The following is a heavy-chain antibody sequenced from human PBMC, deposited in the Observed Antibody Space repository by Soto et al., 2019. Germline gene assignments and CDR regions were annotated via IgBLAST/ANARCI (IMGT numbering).Heavy chain of an antibody. CDR3: ARVEPGTTSDYYYYGMDV. D-gene: IGHD1-1*01. CDR1: GFTFSSYD. Sequence: EVQLVESGGGLVQPGGSLRLSCAASGFTFSSYDMHWVRQATGKGLEWVSAIGTAGDTYYPGSVKGRFTISRENAKNSLYLQMNSLRAGDTAVYYCARVEPGTTSDYYYYGMDVWGQGTTVTVSS. J-gene: IGHJ6*02. CDR2: IGTAGDT. V-gene: IGHV3-13*04.